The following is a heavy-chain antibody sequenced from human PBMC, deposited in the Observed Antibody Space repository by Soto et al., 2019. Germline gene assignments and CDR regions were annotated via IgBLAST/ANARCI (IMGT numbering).Heavy chain of an antibody. D-gene: IGHD3-3*01. J-gene: IGHJ6*02. Sequence: GESLKLSCNGSGSTFAAYCIGWVRQMPGNGLEWMGLIFPGDSETRYRPSFQGHVTISADKSISTAYLQWSSLKASDTAMYYCARQDDSGVDVWGQGTRVTVSS. CDR1: GSTFAAYC. CDR3: ARQDDSGVDV. V-gene: IGHV5-51*01. CDR2: IFPGDSET.